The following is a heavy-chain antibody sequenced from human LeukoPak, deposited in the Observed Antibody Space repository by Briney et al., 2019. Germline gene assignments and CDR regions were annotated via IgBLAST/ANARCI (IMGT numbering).Heavy chain of an antibody. CDR2: INHSGSA. Sequence: PSETLSLTCAVYGGSFSGCCWSWIRQPPGKGLEWVGEINHSGSANYNPYVKSRVTISVDTSKNQFSLKLSPVTAADTDVYYCARVFAGGDFPYFDYWGQGTLVTVSS. V-gene: IGHV4-34*01. CDR3: ARVFAGGDFPYFDY. J-gene: IGHJ4*02. CDR1: GGSFSGCC. D-gene: IGHD4-17*01.